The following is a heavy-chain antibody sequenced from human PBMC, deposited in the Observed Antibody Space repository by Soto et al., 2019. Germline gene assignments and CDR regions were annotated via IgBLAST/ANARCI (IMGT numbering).Heavy chain of an antibody. Sequence: QVQLQESGPGLVKPSETLSLTCSVSGDSIHSYYWTWIRQPPGKGLEWIGYIYYSGSTSYNPSLESRVTFSVDRSKNQFSVSLRSVTAADTAVYYCAREADNGGSDYWGHGTLVTVSP. J-gene: IGHJ4*01. V-gene: IGHV4-59*01. D-gene: IGHD4-17*01. CDR2: IYYSGST. CDR1: GDSIHSYY. CDR3: AREADNGGSDY.